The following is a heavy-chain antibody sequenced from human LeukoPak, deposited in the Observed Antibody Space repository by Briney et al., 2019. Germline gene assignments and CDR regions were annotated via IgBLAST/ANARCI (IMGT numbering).Heavy chain of an antibody. J-gene: IGHJ3*02. V-gene: IGHV4-59*05. CDR1: GGSISTYY. CDR3: ARKRWGLDI. D-gene: IGHD4-23*01. Sequence: PSETLSLTCTVSGGSISTYYWSWIRQPPGKGLEWIGSIYYSGSTYYNPSLKSRVTISVDTSKNQFSLKLSSVTAADTAVYYCARKRWGLDIWGQGTMVTVSS. CDR2: IYYSGST.